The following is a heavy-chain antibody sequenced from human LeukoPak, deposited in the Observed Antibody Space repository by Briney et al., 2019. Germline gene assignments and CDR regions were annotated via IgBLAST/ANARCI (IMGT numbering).Heavy chain of an antibody. V-gene: IGHV4-34*01. CDR1: GGSFSGYY. D-gene: IGHD2-2*01. Sequence: PSGTLSLTCAVYGGSFSGYYWSWIRQPPGKGLEWIGEINHSGSTNYNPSLKSRVTISVDTSKNQFSLKLSSVTAADTAVYYCARGMTVVPAAIHFDYWGQGTLVTVSS. CDR3: ARGMTVVPAAIHFDY. CDR2: INHSGST. J-gene: IGHJ4*02.